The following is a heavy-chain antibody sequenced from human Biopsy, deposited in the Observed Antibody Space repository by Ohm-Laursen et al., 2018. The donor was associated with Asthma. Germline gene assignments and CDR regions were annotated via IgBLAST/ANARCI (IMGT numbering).Heavy chain of an antibody. D-gene: IGHD3-10*01. Sequence: ASVKVSCKTSGYTFNSAGITWVRQAPGQGLEWMGRISVYNGNTKVAQRLQDRVTMITDTSTSTAYVELRSLRSDDTAVYFCARAVDYSHYYGIDVWGQGTTVTVS. V-gene: IGHV1-18*01. CDR1: GYTFNSAG. CDR2: ISVYNGNT. J-gene: IGHJ6*02. CDR3: ARAVDYSHYYGIDV.